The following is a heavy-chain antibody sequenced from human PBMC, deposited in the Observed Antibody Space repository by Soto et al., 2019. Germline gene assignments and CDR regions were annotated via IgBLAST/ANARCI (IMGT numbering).Heavy chain of an antibody. Sequence: GESLKISCKGSGYTFTSYWIGWVRQMPGKGLEWMGIIYPGDSEIRYSPSFQGRVTVSADKSISTAYLQWSSLEASDTAMYYCARPRFYDSSGFYYSHFDYWGQGTLLTVSS. CDR3: ARPRFYDSSGFYYSHFDY. V-gene: IGHV5-51*01. CDR2: IYPGDSEI. CDR1: GYTFTSYW. J-gene: IGHJ4*02. D-gene: IGHD3-22*01.